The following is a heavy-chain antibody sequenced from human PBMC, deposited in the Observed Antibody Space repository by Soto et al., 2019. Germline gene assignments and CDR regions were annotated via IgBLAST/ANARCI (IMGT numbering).Heavy chain of an antibody. V-gene: IGHV3-9*01. Sequence: EVPLVESGGDLVQPGRSLRLSCAASGFTFRDYAMHWVRRAPGKGLEWVSGIKWNGDVIGYADSVKGRFTIYSDNAKNSLYLQMNSLRGEDTAFYYCAKDIRLYDSGMDVWGQGTTVTVSS. CDR3: AKDIRLYDSGMDV. D-gene: IGHD3-16*01. J-gene: IGHJ6*02. CDR2: IKWNGDVI. CDR1: GFTFRDYA.